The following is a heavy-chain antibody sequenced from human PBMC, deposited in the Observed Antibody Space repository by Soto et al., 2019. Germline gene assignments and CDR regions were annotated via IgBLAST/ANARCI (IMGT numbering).Heavy chain of an antibody. CDR1: GFTFNNYA. Sequence: GGSLRLSCAASGFTFNNYAMSWVRQAPGKGLEWVSAISANGQGIYYADSVKGRFIISRDSSKNTVFLHMDSLTAEDTAVYYCAKDRNYPRDQFHNWGQGTLVTVFS. J-gene: IGHJ4*02. CDR2: ISANGQGI. CDR3: AKDRNYPRDQFHN. D-gene: IGHD1-7*01. V-gene: IGHV3-23*01.